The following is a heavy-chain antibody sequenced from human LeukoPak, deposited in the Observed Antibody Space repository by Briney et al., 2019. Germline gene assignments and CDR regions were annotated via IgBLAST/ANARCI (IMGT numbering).Heavy chain of an antibody. CDR3: ARLITLLDYGDYLDY. J-gene: IGHJ4*02. D-gene: IGHD4-17*01. CDR2: IYYSGST. Sequence: SETLSLTCTVSGGSISSSSYYWGWIRQPPGKGLEWIGSIYYSGSTYYNPSLKSRVTISVDTSKNQFSLKLSSVTAADTAVYYCARLITLLDYGDYLDYWGQGTLVTVSS. V-gene: IGHV4-39*01. CDR1: GGSISSSSYY.